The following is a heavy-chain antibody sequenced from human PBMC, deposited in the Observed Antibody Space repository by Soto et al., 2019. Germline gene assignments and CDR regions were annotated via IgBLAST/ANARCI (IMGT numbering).Heavy chain of an antibody. J-gene: IGHJ4*02. CDR3: ARDLPPGYCSGGSCYGLIN. CDR1: GYTFTSYY. D-gene: IGHD2-15*01. CDR2: INPSGGST. V-gene: IGHV1-46*01. Sequence: GASVKVSCKASGYTFTSYYMHWVRQAPGQGLEWMGIINPSGGSTSYAQKFQGRVTMTRDTSTSTVYMELSSLRSEDTAVYYCARDLPPGYCSGGSCYGLINWGQGTLVTVSS.